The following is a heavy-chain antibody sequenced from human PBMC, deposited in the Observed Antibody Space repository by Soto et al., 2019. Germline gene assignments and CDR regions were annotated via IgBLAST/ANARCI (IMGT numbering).Heavy chain of an antibody. CDR1: GFAFSDYG. CDR3: ARDRGPMGSVDTMRGY. V-gene: IGHV3-48*01. CDR2: ICGSTI. J-gene: IGHJ4*02. D-gene: IGHD5-12*01. Sequence: EVQLVESGGGLVQPGGTLTLSCAASGFAFSDYGMMWVRQAPGKGIECISVICGSTIYYADPVKGRFTISRDNAKNSLFLQMNNRGAEDTAVYYCARDRGPMGSVDTMRGYWGQGILVTVSS.